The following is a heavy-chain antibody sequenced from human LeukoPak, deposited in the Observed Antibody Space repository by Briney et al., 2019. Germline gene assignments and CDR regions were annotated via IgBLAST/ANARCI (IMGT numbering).Heavy chain of an antibody. J-gene: IGHJ4*02. V-gene: IGHV1-69*13. CDR2: IIPIFGTA. D-gene: IGHD5-12*01. CDR3: ASGVATIPSPFDY. CDR1: GGTFSSHA. Sequence: SVKVSCKASGGTFSSHAISWVRQAPGQGLEWVGGIIPIFGTANYAQKFQGRVTITADESTSTAYMELSSLRSEDPAAYYCASGVATIPSPFDYWGQGTLVTVSS.